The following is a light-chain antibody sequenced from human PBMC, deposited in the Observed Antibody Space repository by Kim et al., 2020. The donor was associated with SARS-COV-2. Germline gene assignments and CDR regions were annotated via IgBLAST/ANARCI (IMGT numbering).Light chain of an antibody. CDR3: QQYNNWPQT. J-gene: IGKJ1*01. V-gene: IGKV3-15*01. CDR1: QSVSSN. CDR2: GAS. Sequence: VSPGERATLSGRASQSVSSNLAWYQLKPGQAPRLLIYGASTRATGIPARFSGSGSGTEFTLTISSLQSEDFAVYYCQQYNNWPQTFGQGTKVDIK.